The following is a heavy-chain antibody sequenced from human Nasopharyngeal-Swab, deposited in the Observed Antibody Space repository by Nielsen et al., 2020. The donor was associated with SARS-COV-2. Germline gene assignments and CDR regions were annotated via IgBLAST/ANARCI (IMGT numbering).Heavy chain of an antibody. V-gene: IGHV4-4*02. CDR3: TSLVVPAAIPRNWFDP. J-gene: IGHJ5*02. CDR2: IYHSGST. D-gene: IGHD2-2*01. Sequence: SETLSLTCAVSGGSISSSNWWCWVRQPPGKGLEWIGEIYHSGSTNYNPSLKSRVTISVDKSKNQFSLKLSSVTAADTAVYYCTSLVVPAAIPRNWFDPWGQGTLVTVSS. CDR1: GGSISSSNW.